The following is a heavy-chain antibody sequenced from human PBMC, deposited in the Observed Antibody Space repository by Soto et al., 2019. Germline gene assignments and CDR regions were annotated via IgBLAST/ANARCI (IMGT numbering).Heavy chain of an antibody. V-gene: IGHV3-23*01. J-gene: IGHJ4*02. CDR2: ISYSGGST. CDR3: AKTEYFVQLWLMHYYFDL. Sequence: GGSLRLSCAASGFTFSSYAMSWVRQAPGKGLEWVSCISYSGGSTYYADSVKGRFTISRDNSKNTLYLQMNSLRAEDTALYYCAKTEYFVQLWLMHYYFDLWGQGTLVTVSS. CDR1: GFTFSSYA. D-gene: IGHD5-18*01.